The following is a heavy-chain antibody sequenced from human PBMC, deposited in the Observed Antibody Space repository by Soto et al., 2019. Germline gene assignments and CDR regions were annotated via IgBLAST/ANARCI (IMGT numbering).Heavy chain of an antibody. CDR3: ARDKPRGYCSSTSCTRDAFDI. J-gene: IGHJ3*02. CDR2: ISAYNGNT. Sequence: QVQLVQSGAEVKKPGASVKVSCKASGYTFTSYGISWVRQAPGQGLEWMGWISAYNGNTNYAQKLQGRVTMTTDTATSTAYMELRSLRSDDTAVYYCARDKPRGYCSSTSCTRDAFDIWGQGTMVTVSS. V-gene: IGHV1-18*01. CDR1: GYTFTSYG. D-gene: IGHD2-2*01.